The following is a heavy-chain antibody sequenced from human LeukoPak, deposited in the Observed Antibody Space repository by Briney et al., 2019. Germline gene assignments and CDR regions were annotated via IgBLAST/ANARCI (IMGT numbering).Heavy chain of an antibody. CDR2: INHSGST. Sequence: SETLSLTCAVYGGSFSGYYWSWIRQPPGKGLEWIGEINHSGSTNYNPSLKSRVTISVDTSKNQFSLRLSSVTAADTAVYYCAREVSLFTLDYYDSSGTSGWVDYWGQGTLVTVSS. J-gene: IGHJ4*02. CDR1: GGSFSGYY. V-gene: IGHV4-34*01. CDR3: AREVSLFTLDYYDSSGTSGWVDY. D-gene: IGHD3-22*01.